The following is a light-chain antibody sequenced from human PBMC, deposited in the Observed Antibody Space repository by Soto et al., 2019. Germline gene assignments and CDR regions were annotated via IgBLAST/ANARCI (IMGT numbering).Light chain of an antibody. J-gene: IGKJ3*01. CDR3: QQYGGSPLFT. CDR1: QGVTPAY. CDR2: GAS. V-gene: IGKV3-20*01. Sequence: EIVLTQSPGPLSLSPGERATLSCRASQGVTPAYLAWYQHKQGQAPRLLIYGASNRATGIPDRFSGSGSGTDFTLTISRLEPEDFAVYSCQQYGGSPLFTFGPGTRVDFK.